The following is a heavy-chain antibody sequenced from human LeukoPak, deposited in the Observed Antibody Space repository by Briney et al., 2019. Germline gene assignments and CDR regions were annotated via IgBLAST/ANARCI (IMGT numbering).Heavy chain of an antibody. J-gene: IGHJ4*02. Sequence: PGGTLRLSCAASGFTFSSYGMSWVRQAPGKGLEWVSAISGSGGRTYYADSVKGRFTISRDNSKNTLYLQMNSLRAEDTAVYYCAKSRGVITYYFDYWGQGTLVTVSP. CDR1: GFTFSSYG. CDR3: AKSRGVITYYFDY. V-gene: IGHV3-23*01. CDR2: ISGSGGRT. D-gene: IGHD3-10*01.